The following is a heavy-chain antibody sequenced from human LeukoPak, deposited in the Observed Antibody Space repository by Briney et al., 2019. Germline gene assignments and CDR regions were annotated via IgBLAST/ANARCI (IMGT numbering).Heavy chain of an antibody. Sequence: GRSLRLSCAASGFTFSSHAMHWVRQAPGKGLEWVAVISYDGSNKYYADSVKGRFTISRDNSKNTLYLQMNSLRAEDTAVYYCARVACSSTSCGYDALDIWGQGTMVTVSS. CDR2: ISYDGSNK. CDR1: GFTFSSHA. J-gene: IGHJ3*02. V-gene: IGHV3-30*04. D-gene: IGHD2-2*01. CDR3: ARVACSSTSCGYDALDI.